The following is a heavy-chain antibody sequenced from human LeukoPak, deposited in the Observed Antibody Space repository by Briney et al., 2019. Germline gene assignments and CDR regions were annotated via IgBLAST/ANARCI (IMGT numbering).Heavy chain of an antibody. J-gene: IGHJ4*02. CDR2: ISGSGDST. Sequence: GGSLRLSCAASGFTFSSYAMSWVRQAPGKGLEWVSAISGSGDSTYYADSAKGRFTISRDNSKNTLYLQMNSLRAEDTAIYYCAKGTMMIIPLFEYWGQGTLVTVSS. V-gene: IGHV3-23*01. CDR1: GFTFSSYA. CDR3: AKGTMMIIPLFEY. D-gene: IGHD3-16*01.